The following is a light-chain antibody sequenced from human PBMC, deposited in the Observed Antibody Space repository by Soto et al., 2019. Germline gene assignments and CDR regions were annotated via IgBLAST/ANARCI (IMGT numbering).Light chain of an antibody. J-gene: IGLJ3*02. CDR2: DVS. CDR1: SSDVGGYNY. CDR3: SSYTTSRTRV. Sequence: QSALTQPASVSGPPGQSITISCTGTSSDVGGYNYVSWYQQHPGKAPKVIIYDVSSRPSGVSNRFSGSKSGNTASLTISGLQADDEADYYCSSYTTSRTRVFGGGTKVTVL. V-gene: IGLV2-14*03.